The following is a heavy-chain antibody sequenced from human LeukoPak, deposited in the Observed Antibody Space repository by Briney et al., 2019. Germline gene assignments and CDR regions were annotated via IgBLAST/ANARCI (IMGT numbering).Heavy chain of an antibody. CDR3: ARTPTAKSSLLDS. J-gene: IGHJ5*01. Sequence: SETLSLTCNVSGGSISNYYWTWIRQPPGKGLEWIGYVYHNGYTNYNPSLKSRVTISVDTSKNQFSLRLSSVTAADTALYYCARTPTAKSSLLDSWGQGTLVTVSS. V-gene: IGHV4-59*01. CDR2: VYHNGYT. CDR1: GGSISNYY.